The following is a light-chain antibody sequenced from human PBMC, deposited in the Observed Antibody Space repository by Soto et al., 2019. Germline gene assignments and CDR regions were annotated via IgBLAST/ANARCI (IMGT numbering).Light chain of an antibody. CDR3: QQYNNWPPT. J-gene: IGKJ1*01. Sequence: ETVMTQSPATLSVSPGERVTLSCRASQSVNNKLAWYQQKPGQAPKFLIFGASTRAIGIPGRFTGSGSGTEFTLTISSLQSEYFAVYYCQQYNNWPPTFGQGTKVEIK. CDR1: QSVNNK. V-gene: IGKV3-15*01. CDR2: GAS.